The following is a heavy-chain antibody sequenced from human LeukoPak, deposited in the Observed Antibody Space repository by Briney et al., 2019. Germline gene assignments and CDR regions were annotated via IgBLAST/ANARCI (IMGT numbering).Heavy chain of an antibody. CDR1: SGSLTGYY. V-gene: IGHV4-4*08. J-gene: IGHJ5*02. CDR2: VYATGTT. Sequence: PSETLSLTCTVSSGSLTGYYWSWIRQPPGKGLEWIAYVYATGTTNYNPSLKTRATISMDTSKNQFSLKLSSVTAADTAVYYCARDRDYDSSGPNWFDPWGQGTLVTVSS. D-gene: IGHD3-22*01. CDR3: ARDRDYDSSGPNWFDP.